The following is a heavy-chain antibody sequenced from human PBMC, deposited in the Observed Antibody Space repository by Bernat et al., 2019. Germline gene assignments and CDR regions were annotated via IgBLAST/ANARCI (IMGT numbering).Heavy chain of an antibody. CDR2: IWYDGSNK. V-gene: IGHV3-33*01. Sequence: QVQLVESGGGVVQPERSLRLSCAASGFTFSSYGMLWVRQAPGKGLEWVAIIWYDGSNKYYVDSVKGRSTISRDSSKNTVYLQMNSLRAEDTAVYYCARLGSRWSFDYWGQGTLVTVSS. CDR1: GFTFSSYG. CDR3: ARLGSRWSFDY. D-gene: IGHD6-13*01. J-gene: IGHJ4*02.